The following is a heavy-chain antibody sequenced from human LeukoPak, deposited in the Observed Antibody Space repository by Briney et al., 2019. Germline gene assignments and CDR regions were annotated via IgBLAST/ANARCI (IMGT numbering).Heavy chain of an antibody. CDR3: ARDGGNGYSGYVEGSWFDP. J-gene: IGHJ5*02. D-gene: IGHD5-12*01. CDR2: INHSGST. CDR1: GGSFSGYY. Sequence: SETLSLTCAVYGGSFSGYYWSWIRQPPGKGLEWIGEINHSGSTNYNPSLKSRVTISVDTSKNQFSLKLSSVTAADTAVYYCARDGGNGYSGYVEGSWFDPWGQGTLVTVSS. V-gene: IGHV4-34*01.